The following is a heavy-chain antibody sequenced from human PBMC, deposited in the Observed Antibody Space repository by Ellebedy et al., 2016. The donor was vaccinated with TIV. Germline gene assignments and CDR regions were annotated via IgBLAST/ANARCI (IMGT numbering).Heavy chain of an antibody. Sequence: TLSLTCTVSGGSISSYYWSWIRQPPGKALEWLARIDWDDDKYYSTSLKTRLTISKDTSKNQVVLTMTNMDPVDTATYYCARSPWGSPDYWGQGTLVTVSS. CDR2: IDWDDDK. CDR3: ARSPWGSPDY. D-gene: IGHD7-27*01. J-gene: IGHJ4*02. V-gene: IGHV2-70*11. CDR1: GGSISSYY.